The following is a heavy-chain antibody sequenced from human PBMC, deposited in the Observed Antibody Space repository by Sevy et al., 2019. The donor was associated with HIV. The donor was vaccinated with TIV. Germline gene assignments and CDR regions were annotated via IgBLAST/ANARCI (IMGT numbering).Heavy chain of an antibody. Sequence: GGSLRLSCAASGFTFSSYSMNWVRQAPGKGLERVSYISSSSSTIYYADSVKGRFTISRDNAKNSLYLQMNSLRAEDTAVYYCARGSSGYYYYDYFDYWGQGTLVTVSS. CDR3: ARGSSGYYYYDYFDY. CDR2: ISSSSSTI. D-gene: IGHD3-22*01. CDR1: GFTFSSYS. J-gene: IGHJ4*02. V-gene: IGHV3-48*01.